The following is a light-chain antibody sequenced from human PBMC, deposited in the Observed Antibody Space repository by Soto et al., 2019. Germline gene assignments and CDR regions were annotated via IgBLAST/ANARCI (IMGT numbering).Light chain of an antibody. J-gene: IGKJ5*01. CDR2: AAS. Sequence: DIQMTQSPSSVSASVGARVTITCRASQGISSWLDWSQQKPGKAPKLLIYAASSLQSGAPSRFSGSGSGTDFTLTISTMQPEDFATYYYQQANSFPITFGQGTRLEIK. CDR1: QGISSW. V-gene: IGKV1D-12*01. CDR3: QQANSFPIT.